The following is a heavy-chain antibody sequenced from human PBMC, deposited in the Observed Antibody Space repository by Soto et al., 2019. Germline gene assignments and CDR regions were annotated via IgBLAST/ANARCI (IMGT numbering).Heavy chain of an antibody. D-gene: IGHD2-15*01. V-gene: IGHV3-21*01. Sequence: GGSLRLSCAASGFTFSSYSMNWVRQAPGKGLEWVSSISSSSSYIYYADSVKGRFTISRDNAKNSLYLQMNSLRAEDAAVYYCARTGVVVSSDAFDIWGQGTMVTVSS. J-gene: IGHJ3*02. CDR1: GFTFSSYS. CDR2: ISSSSSYI. CDR3: ARTGVVVSSDAFDI.